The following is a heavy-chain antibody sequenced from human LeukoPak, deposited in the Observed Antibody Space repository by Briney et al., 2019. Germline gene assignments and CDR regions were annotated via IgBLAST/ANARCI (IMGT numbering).Heavy chain of an antibody. CDR3: ARDWFHAIDY. V-gene: IGHV3-74*01. D-gene: IGHD2/OR15-2a*01. Sequence: HPGGSLSLSCAASGFTFSDTWMHWLRQAPGKGLVWVSRIRSDGSDTRYAESVKGRFTISRDNAKNTLYLQMNSLRAEDTAVYYCARDWFHAIDYWGQGTLVTVSS. J-gene: IGHJ4*02. CDR2: IRSDGSDT. CDR1: GFTFSDTW.